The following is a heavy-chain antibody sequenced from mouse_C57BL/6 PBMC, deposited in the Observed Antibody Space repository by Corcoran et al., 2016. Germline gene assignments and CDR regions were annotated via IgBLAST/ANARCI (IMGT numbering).Heavy chain of an antibody. CDR2: INPNNGGT. Sequence: EVLLQQSGAELVKPGASEKISCKASEYTVTDYYMNWVKQSHGKSLEWIGDINPNNGGTSYNQKFKGKATLTVDKSSSTAYMELRSLTSEDSAVYYCARWRYYYGSSYGYAMDYWGQGTSVTVSS. J-gene: IGHJ4*01. D-gene: IGHD1-1*01. CDR1: EYTVTDYY. CDR3: ARWRYYYGSSYGYAMDY. V-gene: IGHV1-26*01.